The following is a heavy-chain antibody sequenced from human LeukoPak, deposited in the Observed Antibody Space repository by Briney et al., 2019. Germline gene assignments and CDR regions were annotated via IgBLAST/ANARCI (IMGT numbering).Heavy chain of an antibody. Sequence: GGSLRLSCAASGFNINDYYMAWIRQVSGKGLEWLSYIGDGGCDINYAAFVKGRFTISRDNARNSLYLQLNSLRVEDTAVYYCATGRQIREADYWGQGTLVTVAS. J-gene: IGHJ4*02. CDR1: GFNINDYY. D-gene: IGHD3-10*01. CDR3: ATGRQIREADY. V-gene: IGHV3-11*01. CDR2: IGDGGCDI.